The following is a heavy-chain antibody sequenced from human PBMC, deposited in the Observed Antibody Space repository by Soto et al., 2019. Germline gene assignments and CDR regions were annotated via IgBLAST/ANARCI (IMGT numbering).Heavy chain of an antibody. CDR2: ISGSGDST. V-gene: IGHV3-23*01. Sequence: EVQLLESGGGLVQPGGSLRLSCAASGFTFSSYAMTWVRQAPGKGLEWVSAISGSGDSTYYADSVKGRFTISRDNSKNTLYLQMNSLRAEDTAVYYCAKGLRYYDFWSGSSPGQQLVPYWGQGTLVTVSS. J-gene: IGHJ4*02. CDR1: GFTFSSYA. D-gene: IGHD3-3*01. CDR3: AKGLRYYDFWSGSSPGQQLVPY.